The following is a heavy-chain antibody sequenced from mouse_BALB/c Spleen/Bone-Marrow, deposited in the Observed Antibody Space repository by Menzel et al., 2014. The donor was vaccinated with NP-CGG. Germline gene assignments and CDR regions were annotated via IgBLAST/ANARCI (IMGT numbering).Heavy chain of an antibody. CDR3: ARGPYYGYYFDY. D-gene: IGHD2-10*01. Sequence: DVQLQESGPELVKPGASMKISCKASGYSFTGYTMNWVQQSHGKNLEWIGLINPYNGGTSYNQKFKGKATLTVDKSSSTAYMELLSLTSEDSAVYYCARGPYYGYYFDYWGQGTTLTVSS. CDR1: GYSFTGYT. V-gene: IGHV1-18*01. CDR2: INPYNGGT. J-gene: IGHJ2*01.